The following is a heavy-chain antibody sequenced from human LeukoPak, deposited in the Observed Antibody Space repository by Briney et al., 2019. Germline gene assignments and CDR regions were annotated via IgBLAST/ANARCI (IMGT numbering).Heavy chain of an antibody. D-gene: IGHD4-17*01. CDR2: ISYDGSNK. Sequence: GGSLRLSCAASGFTFSSYGMHWVRQAPGKGLEWVAVISYDGSNKYYADSVKGRFTISRDNSKNTLYLQMYSLRAEDTAVYYCAKIPYGDYVLDYYYYMDVWGKGTTVTISS. J-gene: IGHJ6*03. CDR1: GFTFSSYG. V-gene: IGHV3-30*18. CDR3: AKIPYGDYVLDYYYYMDV.